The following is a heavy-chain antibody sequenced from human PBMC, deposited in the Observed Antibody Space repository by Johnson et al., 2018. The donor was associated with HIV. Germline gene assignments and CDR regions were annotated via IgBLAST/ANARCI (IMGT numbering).Heavy chain of an antibody. D-gene: IGHD3-22*01. CDR3: ARRDTYYYDSTPGAFDI. CDR1: GLTFSDYY. Sequence: QVQLVESVGGLVKPGGSLIVSCEASGLTFSDYYMSWIRQAPGKGLEWVSYISSSGSSRYYADSVKGRFTITRDNVKNSLYMQMNSLRVEDTAVYYCARRDTYYYDSTPGAFDIWGQGTMVTGSS. J-gene: IGHJ3*02. V-gene: IGHV3-11*01. CDR2: ISSSGSSR.